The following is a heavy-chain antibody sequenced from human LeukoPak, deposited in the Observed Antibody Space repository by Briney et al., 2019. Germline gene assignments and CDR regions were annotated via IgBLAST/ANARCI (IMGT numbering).Heavy chain of an antibody. CDR1: GGSISSYY. D-gene: IGHD1-1*01. J-gene: IGHJ6*02. CDR3: ARHRRQGRPPYYYGMDV. Sequence: PSETLSLTCTVSGGSISSYYWSWIRQPPGKGLEWIGYIYDSGSTNYNPSLKGRVTISVDTSKNQFSLKLSSVRLGAVAAYYSARHRRQGRPPYYYGMDVWGQGTTVTVSS. CDR2: IYDSGST. V-gene: IGHV4-59*08.